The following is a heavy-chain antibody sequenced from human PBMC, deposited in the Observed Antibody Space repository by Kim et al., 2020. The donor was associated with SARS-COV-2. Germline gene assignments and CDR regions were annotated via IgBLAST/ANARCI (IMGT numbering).Heavy chain of an antibody. CDR1: GFTFSASA. Sequence: GGSLRLSCAASGFTFSASAMHWVRQASGKGLEWVGRIRSKPNNYATSYAASVTGRFNISRDDSTNTVYLQMDSLKTDYTAVYFCSRHSGKHGDRGFDNWG. J-gene: IGHJ4*01. V-gene: IGHV3-73*01. CDR3: SRHSGKHGDRGFDN. D-gene: IGHD4-17*01. CDR2: IRSKPNNYAT.